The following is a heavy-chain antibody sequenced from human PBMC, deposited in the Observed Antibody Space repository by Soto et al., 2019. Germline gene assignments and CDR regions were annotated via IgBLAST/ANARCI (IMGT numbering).Heavy chain of an antibody. CDR1: GFTFSSYG. V-gene: IGHV3-33*01. CDR2: IWYDGSNK. J-gene: IGHJ4*02. D-gene: IGHD1-26*01. CDR3: ARDLRWELLYYFDY. Sequence: QVQLVESGGGVVQPGRSLRLSCAASGFTFSSYGMHWVRQAPGKGLEWVAVIWYDGSNKYYADSVKGRFTISRDNSKNTLYLQMNRLRAEDTAVYYCARDLRWELLYYFDYWGQGTLVTVSS.